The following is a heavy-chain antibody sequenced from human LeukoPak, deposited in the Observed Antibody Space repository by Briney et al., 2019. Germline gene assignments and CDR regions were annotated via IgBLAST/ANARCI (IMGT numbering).Heavy chain of an antibody. CDR3: ARRYDYVWGSYRYSTVGTLFDY. CDR2: INHSGST. CDR1: GYSISSGYF. D-gene: IGHD3-16*02. Sequence: PSETLSLTCTVSGYSISSGYFWGWIRQPPGKGLEWIGEINHSGSTNYNPSLKSRVTISVDTSKNQFSLKLSSVTAADTAVYYCARRYDYVWGSYRYSTVGTLFDYWGQGTLVTVSS. J-gene: IGHJ4*02. V-gene: IGHV4-38-2*02.